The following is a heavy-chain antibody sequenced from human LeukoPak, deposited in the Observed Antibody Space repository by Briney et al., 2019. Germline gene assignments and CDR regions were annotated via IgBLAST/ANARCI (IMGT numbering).Heavy chain of an antibody. D-gene: IGHD3-16*01. CDR1: GFTVSSNY. CDR2: IYSGGST. J-gene: IGHJ3*02. CDR3: ARDLGPPDDAFDI. V-gene: IGHV3-66*02. Sequence: GGSLRLSCAASGFTVSSNYTSWVRQAPGKGLEWVSVIYSGGSTYYADSVKGRFTISRDNSKNTLYLQMNSLRAEDTAVYYCARDLGPPDDAFDIWGQGTMVTVSS.